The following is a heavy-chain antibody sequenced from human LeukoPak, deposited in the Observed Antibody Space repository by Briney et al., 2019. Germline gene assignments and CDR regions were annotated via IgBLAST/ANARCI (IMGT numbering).Heavy chain of an antibody. Sequence: SETLSLTCTVSGGSISSGGYYWSWIRQHPGKGLEWIGYIYYSGSTYYNPSLKSRVTISVDTSKNQFSLKLSSVTAADTAVYYCARDAILTAYVHYYYYMDVWGKGTTVTVSS. CDR2: IYYSGST. CDR1: GGSISSGGYY. D-gene: IGHD3-9*01. CDR3: ARDAILTAYVHYYYYMDV. V-gene: IGHV4-31*03. J-gene: IGHJ6*03.